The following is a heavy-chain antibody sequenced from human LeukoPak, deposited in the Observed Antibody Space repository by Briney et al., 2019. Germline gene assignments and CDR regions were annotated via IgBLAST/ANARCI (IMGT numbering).Heavy chain of an antibody. V-gene: IGHV4-39*07. CDR3: ARRPMVRGVKRRYYFDY. D-gene: IGHD3-10*01. CDR1: GGSISSSSYY. Sequence: SETLSLTCTVSGGSISSSSYYWGWIRQPPGKGLEWIGSIYYSGSTYYNPSLKSRVTISVDTSKNQFSLKLSSVTAADTAVYYCARRPMVRGVKRRYYFDYWGQGTLVTVSS. CDR2: IYYSGST. J-gene: IGHJ4*02.